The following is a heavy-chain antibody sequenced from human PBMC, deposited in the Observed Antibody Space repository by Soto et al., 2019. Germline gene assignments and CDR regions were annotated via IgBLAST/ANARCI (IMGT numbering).Heavy chain of an antibody. V-gene: IGHV4-34*01. J-gene: IGHJ3*02. CDR1: GGSFSGYY. D-gene: IGHD2-15*01. CDR2: INHSGST. CDR3: ARGGPYDIVVVVAPGGPRAFDI. Sequence: QVQLQQWGAGLLKPSETLSLTCAVYGGSFSGYYWSWIRQPPGKGLEWIGEINHSGSTNYNPSLKSRVTLSVDTSKNQFSLKLSSVTAADTAVYYCARGGPYDIVVVVAPGGPRAFDIWGQGTMVTVSS.